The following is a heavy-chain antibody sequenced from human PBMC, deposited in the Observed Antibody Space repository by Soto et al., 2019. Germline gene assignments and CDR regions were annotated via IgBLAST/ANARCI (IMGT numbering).Heavy chain of an antibody. D-gene: IGHD6-6*01. CDR1: GYTFTGYY. J-gene: IGHJ4*02. V-gene: IGHV1-2*02. CDR3: ARDIPLAARPVGFDY. CDR2: INPNSGGT. Sequence: ASVKVSCKASGYTFTGYYMHWVRQAPGQGLEWMGWINPNSGGTNYAQKFQGRVTMTRDTSISTAYMELSRLGSDDTAVYYCARDIPLAARPVGFDYWGQGTLVTVS.